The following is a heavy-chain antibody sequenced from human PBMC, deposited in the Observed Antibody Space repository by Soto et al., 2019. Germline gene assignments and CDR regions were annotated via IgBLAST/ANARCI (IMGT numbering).Heavy chain of an antibody. CDR2: INHSGST. CDR1: GGSFSGYY. J-gene: IGHJ4*02. V-gene: IGHV4-34*01. CDR3: ARGRTYYDYVWGSYRSKNFDY. D-gene: IGHD3-16*02. Sequence: QVQLQQWGAGLLKPSETLSLTCAVYGGSFSGYYWSWIRQPSGKGLEWIGEINHSGSTNYNPSLKSRVTISVDTSKNQFSLKLSSVTAADTAVYYCARGRTYYDYVWGSYRSKNFDYWGQGTLVTVSS.